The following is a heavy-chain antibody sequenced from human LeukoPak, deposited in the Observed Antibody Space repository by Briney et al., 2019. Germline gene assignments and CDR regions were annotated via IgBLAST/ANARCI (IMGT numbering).Heavy chain of an antibody. V-gene: IGHV1-2*02. CDR2: INPNSGGT. CDR3: ARESADYYDSSGYYYLVYYFDY. CDR1: GHTFTGYY. Sequence: ASVKVSCKASGHTFTGYYMHWLRQAPGQGLEWMGWINPNSGGTNYAQKFQGRVTMTRDTSISTAYMELSRLRSDDTAVYYCARESADYYDSSGYYYLVYYFDYLVQGTLVTVSS. J-gene: IGHJ4*02. D-gene: IGHD3-22*01.